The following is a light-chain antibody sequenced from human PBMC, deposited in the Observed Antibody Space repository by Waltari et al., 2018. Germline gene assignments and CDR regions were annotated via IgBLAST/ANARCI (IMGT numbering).Light chain of an antibody. Sequence: DVQMTQSPSTMSAFVGDRVTITCRASQSISSWLACYQQKPGRAPTRLSYKASNLHSGVPSRFSGSGAGTDFTLTINSLQPDDFATYYCQQYNNYYTFGQGTKLEIK. J-gene: IGKJ2*01. CDR1: QSISSW. V-gene: IGKV1-5*03. CDR3: QQYNNYYT. CDR2: KAS.